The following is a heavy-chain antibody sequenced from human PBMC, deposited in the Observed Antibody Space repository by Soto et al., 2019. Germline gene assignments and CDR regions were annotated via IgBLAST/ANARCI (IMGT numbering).Heavy chain of an antibody. CDR1: GYTFRNYA. Sequence: VVSVKVSCKANGYTFRNYAMHWVRQAPGQGLEWMGWINGGNGNTKYSQKFQGRVTITRDTSASTAYMELSSLRSEDTAVYYCARDGPIYDILSARYFYGMDVWGQGTTVTVSS. CDR2: INGGNGNT. CDR3: ARDGPIYDILSARYFYGMDV. D-gene: IGHD3-9*01. J-gene: IGHJ6*02. V-gene: IGHV1-3*01.